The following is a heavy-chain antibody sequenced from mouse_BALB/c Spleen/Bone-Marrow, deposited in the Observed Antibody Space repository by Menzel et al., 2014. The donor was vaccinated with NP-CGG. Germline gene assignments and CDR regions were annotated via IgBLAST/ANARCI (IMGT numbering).Heavy chain of an antibody. V-gene: IGHV1S22*01. CDR3: TRWDYGYMDY. J-gene: IGHJ4*01. D-gene: IGHD1-2*01. Sequence: LQQPGYELVRPGASVKLSCKASGYTFTSYWMHWVKQRHGQGLEWIGNIYPGSGSTNYDEKFKSKGTLTVDTSSSTAYMHRSSVTAEDSAVYCCTRWDYGYMDYWGQGTSVTVSS. CDR1: GYTFTSYW. CDR2: IYPGSGST.